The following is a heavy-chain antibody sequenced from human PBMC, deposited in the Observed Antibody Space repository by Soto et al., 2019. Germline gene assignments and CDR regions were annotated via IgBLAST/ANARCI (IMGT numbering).Heavy chain of an antibody. V-gene: IGHV1-18*01. D-gene: IGHD3-3*02. Sequence: ASVKVSCKASGYTFTSYGISWVRQAPGQGLEWMGWISAYNGNTNYAQKLLGRVTITTDTSTSTAYRELRSLRSDDTAVYYCARSALLECSLNWFDPWGQGTLVTVSS. CDR2: ISAYNGNT. J-gene: IGHJ5*02. CDR3: ARSALLECSLNWFDP. CDR1: GYTFTSYG.